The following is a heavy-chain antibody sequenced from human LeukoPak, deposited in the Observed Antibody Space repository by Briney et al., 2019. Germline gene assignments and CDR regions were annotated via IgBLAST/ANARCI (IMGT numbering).Heavy chain of an antibody. D-gene: IGHD3-22*01. CDR1: GFTFSSYA. CDR2: ISGSGGST. J-gene: IGHJ3*02. V-gene: IGHV3-23*01. CDR3: AKDLEITMIVVVLGNAFDI. Sequence: PGGSLRLSCAASGFTFSSYAMSWVRQAPGKGLEWVSAISGSGGSTYYADSVKGRFNISRDNSKNTLYLQMNSLRAEDTAVYYCAKDLEITMIVVVLGNAFDIWGQGTMVTVSS.